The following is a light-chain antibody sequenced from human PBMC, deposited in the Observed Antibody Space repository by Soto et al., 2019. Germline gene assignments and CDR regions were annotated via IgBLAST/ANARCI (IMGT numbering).Light chain of an antibody. Sequence: QSAPTQPASVSGSPGQSITISCTGTSSDVGDYNYVSWYQQHPGKAPKLMIFDVSNRPSGVSNRFSGSKSGNTASLTISELQAEDEADYYCSSYTSSSTYVFGTGTKVTVL. CDR3: SSYTSSSTYV. J-gene: IGLJ1*01. V-gene: IGLV2-14*01. CDR1: SSDVGDYNY. CDR2: DVS.